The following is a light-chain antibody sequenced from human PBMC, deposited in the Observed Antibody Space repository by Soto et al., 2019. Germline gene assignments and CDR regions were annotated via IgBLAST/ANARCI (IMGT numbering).Light chain of an antibody. V-gene: IGKV3-20*01. J-gene: IGKJ1*01. CDR2: AAS. CDR3: QQYGGSPWT. Sequence: EIVLTQSPGTLSLSPGDRATLSCRASQSVGSNYLAWYQQKPGQAPRLLIYAASSRAPGIPARFSGSGSVTDFTLTISRLAPEDFAVYYCQQYGGSPWTFGQGTKVEIK. CDR1: QSVGSNY.